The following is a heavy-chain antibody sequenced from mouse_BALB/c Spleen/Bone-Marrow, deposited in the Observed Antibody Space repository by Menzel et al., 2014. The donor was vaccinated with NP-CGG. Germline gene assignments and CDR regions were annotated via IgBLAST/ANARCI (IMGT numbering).Heavy chain of an antibody. CDR2: IDPANGIT. J-gene: IGHJ3*01. D-gene: IGHD1-1*01. CDR1: GFNIKDTF. V-gene: IGHV14-3*02. CDR3: AAYYYGRGGFAY. Sequence: VQLQQSGAELVKPGASVKLSFTASGFNIKDTFMHWVKQRPEQGLEWIGRIDPANGITKYDPKFQGKATITADTSSNTAYLQLSSLTSEDTAVYYCAAYYYGRGGFAYWGQGTLVTVSA.